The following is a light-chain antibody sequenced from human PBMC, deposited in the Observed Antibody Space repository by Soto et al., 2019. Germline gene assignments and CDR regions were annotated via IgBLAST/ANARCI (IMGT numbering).Light chain of an antibody. CDR2: YDD. J-gene: IGLJ3*02. CDR1: SSNIGSYT. CDR3: AAWDDSLNGLV. V-gene: IGLV1-44*01. Sequence: QSVLTQPPSASGTPGQRVTISCSGSSSNIGSYTINWYQQLPGTAPKLLIYYDDLLPSGVSDRFSGSKSGTSASLAIGGLQSEDEADYYCAAWDDSLNGLVFGGGTKVTVL.